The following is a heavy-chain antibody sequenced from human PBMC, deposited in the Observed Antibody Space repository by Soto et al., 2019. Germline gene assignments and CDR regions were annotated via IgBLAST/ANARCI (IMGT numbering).Heavy chain of an antibody. CDR1: GFTFSSYA. CDR2: ISGSGGST. V-gene: IGHV3-23*01. CDR3: AKENGYSSSWFEFDY. Sequence: GGSLRLSCAASGFTFSSYAMSWVRQAPGKGLEWVSAISGSGGSTHYADSVKGRFTISRDNSKNTLYLQMNSLRAEDTAVYYCAKENGYSSSWFEFDYWGQGTLVTVSS. J-gene: IGHJ4*02. D-gene: IGHD6-13*01.